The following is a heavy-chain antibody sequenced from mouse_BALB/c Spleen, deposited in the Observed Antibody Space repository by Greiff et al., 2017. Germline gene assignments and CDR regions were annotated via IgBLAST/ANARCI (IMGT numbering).Heavy chain of an antibody. D-gene: IGHD2-4*01. V-gene: IGHV5-4*02. CDR3: ARGSVITDAMDY. Sequence: EVKLVESGGGLVKPGGSLKLSCAASGFTFSDYYMYWVRQTPEKRLEWVATISDGGSYTYYPDSVKGRFTISRDNAKNNLYLQMSSLKSEDTAMYYCARGSVITDAMDYWGQGTSVTVAS. J-gene: IGHJ4*01. CDR1: GFTFSDYY. CDR2: ISDGGSYT.